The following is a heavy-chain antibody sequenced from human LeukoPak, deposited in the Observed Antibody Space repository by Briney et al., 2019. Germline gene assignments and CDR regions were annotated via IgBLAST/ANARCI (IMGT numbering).Heavy chain of an antibody. V-gene: IGHV1-18*01. J-gene: IGHJ3*02. D-gene: IGHD3-22*01. CDR3: ARDLPHSKIVVVINAFDI. CDR1: GYTFTSYG. Sequence: GASVKVSCKASGYTFTSYGISWVRQAPGQGLEWMGWISAYNCNTNYAQKLQGRVTMTTDTSTSTAYMELRSLISDDTAVYYCARDLPHSKIVVVINAFDIWGQGTMVTVSS. CDR2: ISAYNCNT.